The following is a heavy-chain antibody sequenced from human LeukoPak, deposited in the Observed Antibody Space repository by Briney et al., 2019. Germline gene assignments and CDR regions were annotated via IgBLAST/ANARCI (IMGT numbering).Heavy chain of an antibody. CDR1: GFTFSNYW. CDR3: ARAVILRFLEWLPHGMDV. V-gene: IGHV4-34*01. J-gene: IGHJ6*02. CDR2: INHSGST. Sequence: GSLRLSCAASGFTFSNYWMSWVRQPPGKGLEWIGEINHSGSTNYNPSLKSRVTISVDTSKNQFSLKLSSVTAADTAVYYCARAVILRFLEWLPHGMDVWGQGTTVTVSS. D-gene: IGHD3-3*01.